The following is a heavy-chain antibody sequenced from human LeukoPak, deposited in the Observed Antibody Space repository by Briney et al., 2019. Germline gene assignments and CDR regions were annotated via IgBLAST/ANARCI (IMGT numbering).Heavy chain of an antibody. D-gene: IGHD3-10*01. CDR1: GYTFTGYY. CDR2: INPNSGGT. V-gene: IGHV1-2*02. J-gene: IGHJ4*02. CDR3: ARSPITMVRGVTPYFDY. Sequence: ASVKVSCKASGYTFTGYYMHWVRQAPGQGLEWMGWINPNSGGTNYAQKFQGRVTMTRDTSISTAYMELSRLRSDDTAVYYCARSPITMVRGVTPYFDYWGREPWSPSPQ.